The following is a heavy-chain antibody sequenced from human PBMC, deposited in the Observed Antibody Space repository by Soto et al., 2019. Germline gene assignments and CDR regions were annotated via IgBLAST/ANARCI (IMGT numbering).Heavy chain of an antibody. Sequence: QVQLVQSGAEVKKPGASVKVSCKASGYTFTGYYMHWVRQAPGQGLGWMGWINPNSGGTNYAQKSQGWVTMTRDTSISRAHRELSRLRSDATALYYCARETSINMVQGCVDPWGKLSLVVVSS. D-gene: IGHD3-10*01. CDR2: INPNSGGT. CDR3: ARETSINMVQGCVDP. CDR1: GYTFTGYY. V-gene: IGHV1-2*04. J-gene: IGHJ5*02.